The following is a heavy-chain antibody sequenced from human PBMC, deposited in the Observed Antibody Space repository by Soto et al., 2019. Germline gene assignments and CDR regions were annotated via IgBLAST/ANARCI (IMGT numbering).Heavy chain of an antibody. CDR3: AKGTAMATGWLQFIHYFDY. CDR2: ISGSGGST. CDR1: GFTFSSYA. D-gene: IGHD5-18*01. Sequence: GGSLRLSCAASGFTFSSYAMSWVRQAPGKGLEWVSAISGSGGSTYYADSVKGRFTISRDNSKNTLYLQMNSLRAEDTAVYYCAKGTAMATGWLQFIHYFDYWGQGTLVTVSS. V-gene: IGHV3-23*01. J-gene: IGHJ4*02.